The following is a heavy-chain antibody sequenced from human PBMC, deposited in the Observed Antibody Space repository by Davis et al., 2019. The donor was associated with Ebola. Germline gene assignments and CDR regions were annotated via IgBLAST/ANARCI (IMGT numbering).Heavy chain of an antibody. CDR3: ASGVFGVTYYFDH. D-gene: IGHD3-3*01. CDR1: GGSITNYY. V-gene: IGHV4-59*01. Sequence: MPSETLSLTCTVSGGSITNYYWSWIRQAPGKGLEWIAYIHDSGNTKYNPSLRSRLIISVDRSKNQFSLKLNSVTAADTAMYYCASGVFGVTYYFDHWGQGALVTVSS. CDR2: IHDSGNT. J-gene: IGHJ4*02.